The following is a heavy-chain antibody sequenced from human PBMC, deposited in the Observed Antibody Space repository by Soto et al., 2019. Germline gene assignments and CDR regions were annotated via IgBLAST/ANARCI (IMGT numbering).Heavy chain of an antibody. CDR2: IYYSGST. Sequence: SETLSLTCAVSGGSFSGYYWSWIRQHPGKGLEWIGYIYYSGSTYYNPSLKSRVTISVDTSKSQFSLTLSSVTAADTAVYYCAREEDYYDSSGPDYWGQGTLVT. CDR3: AREEDYYDSSGPDY. J-gene: IGHJ4*02. D-gene: IGHD3-22*01. V-gene: IGHV4-31*11. CDR1: GGSFSGYY.